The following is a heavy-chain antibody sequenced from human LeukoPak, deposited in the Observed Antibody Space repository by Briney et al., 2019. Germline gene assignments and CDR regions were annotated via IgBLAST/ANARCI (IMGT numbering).Heavy chain of an antibody. CDR1: GFTFSSYS. CDR2: ISSSSYI. V-gene: IGHV3-21*01. D-gene: IGHD3-3*01. Sequence: GGSLRLSCAASGFTFSSYSMNWVRQAPGKGLEGVSSISSSSYIYYADSVKGRFTISRDNAKNSLYLQMSSLRAEDTAVYYCARTPPTIFGVVKVEGGTNWFDPWGQGTLVTVSS. CDR3: ARTPPTIFGVVKVEGGTNWFDP. J-gene: IGHJ5*02.